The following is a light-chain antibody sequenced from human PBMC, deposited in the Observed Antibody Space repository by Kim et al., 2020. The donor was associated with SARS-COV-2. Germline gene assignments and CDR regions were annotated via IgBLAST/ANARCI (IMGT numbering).Light chain of an antibody. CDR2: EVS. Sequence: GQSITISCPGTSSDVGGYNLVSWDQQHPGKAPKLMIYEVSKRPSGVSNRFSGSKSGNTASLTISGLQAEDEADYYCCSYAGSSTWVFGGGTQLTVL. V-gene: IGLV2-23*02. CDR1: SSDVGGYNL. J-gene: IGLJ3*02. CDR3: CSYAGSSTWV.